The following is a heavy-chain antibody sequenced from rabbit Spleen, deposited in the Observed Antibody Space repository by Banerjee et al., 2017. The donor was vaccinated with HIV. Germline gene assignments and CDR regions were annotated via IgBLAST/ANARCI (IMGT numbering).Heavy chain of an antibody. Sequence: QEQLVESGGGLVQPGGSLKLSCKASGFSFNSGYDMCWVRQAPGKGLEWIGCIYAGDGDTYYASWAHGRFTISKTSSTVDLQMTSLTAADTATYFCARDTSSSFSSYGMDLWGPGTLATVS. V-gene: IGHV1S45*01. CDR3: ARDTSSSFSSYGMDL. J-gene: IGHJ6*01. CDR1: GFSFNSGYD. CDR2: IYAGDGDT. D-gene: IGHD1-1*01.